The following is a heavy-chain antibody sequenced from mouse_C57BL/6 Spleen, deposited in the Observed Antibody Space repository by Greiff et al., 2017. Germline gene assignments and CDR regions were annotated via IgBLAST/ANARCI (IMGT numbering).Heavy chain of an antibody. J-gene: IGHJ4*01. CDR1: GYAFTHYL. Sequence: VPLQQSGAELVRPGTSVKVSCKASGYAFTHYLIEWVKQRPGQGLEWNGVINPGSGGTNYNETFKGKATRTADKSSSTAYMQLSSLTSEDSAVYFCASEGSSYAMDYWGQGTSVTVSS. D-gene: IGHD1-1*01. CDR2: INPGSGGT. CDR3: ASEGSSYAMDY. V-gene: IGHV1-54*01.